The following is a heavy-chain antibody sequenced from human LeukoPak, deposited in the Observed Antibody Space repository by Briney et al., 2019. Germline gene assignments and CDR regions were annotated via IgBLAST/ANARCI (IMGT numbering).Heavy chain of an antibody. V-gene: IGHV4-39*01. J-gene: IGHJ4*02. Sequence: ASATLSLTCAVAGDSISSSKYYGGWIRQPPGEGLEGIGSLFYSGRTSYTPSLKSRVTISVDTSKNQFSLKLGSVTAADTAAYYCARRGAVTATSSYYFDYWGQGTLVTVSS. CDR1: GDSISSSKYY. CDR2: LFYSGRT. D-gene: IGHD2-21*02. CDR3: ARRGAVTATSSYYFDY.